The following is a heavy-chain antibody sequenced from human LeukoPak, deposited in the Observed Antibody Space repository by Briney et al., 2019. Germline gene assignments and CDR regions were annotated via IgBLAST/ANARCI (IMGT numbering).Heavy chain of an antibody. CDR3: ARDRRDGYNYVKAFDI. V-gene: IGHV3-48*03. Sequence: GGSLRLSCAASGFTFSSYEMNWVRQAPGKGLEWVSYISSSGSTIYYADSVKGRFTISRDNAKNSLYLRMNSLRAEDPAVYYCARDRRDGYNYVKAFDIWGQGTMVTVSS. J-gene: IGHJ3*02. CDR2: ISSSGSTI. CDR1: GFTFSSYE. D-gene: IGHD5-24*01.